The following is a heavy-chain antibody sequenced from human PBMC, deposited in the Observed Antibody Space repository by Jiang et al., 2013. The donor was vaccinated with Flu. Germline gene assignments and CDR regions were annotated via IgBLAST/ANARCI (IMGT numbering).Heavy chain of an antibody. CDR1: GASISSDKW. V-gene: IGHV4-4*02. CDR3: ARIVVVPASPYGMDV. D-gene: IGHD2-15*01. J-gene: IGHJ6*02. CDR2: IYHSGTT. Sequence: GLVKPSGTLSLTCGVSGASISSDKWWNWVRQPPGKGLEWIGEIYHSGTTNYNPSLKSRVIISVDKSKNQFSLKLSSVTAADTAVYYCARIVVVPASPYGMDVWGQGTTVIVSS.